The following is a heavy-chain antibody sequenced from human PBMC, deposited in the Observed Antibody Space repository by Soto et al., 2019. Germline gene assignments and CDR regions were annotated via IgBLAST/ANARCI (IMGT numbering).Heavy chain of an antibody. J-gene: IGHJ5*02. CDR3: ARDGIAAAGTSWFDP. Sequence: QVQLVQSGAEEKKPGASVKVSCKASGYTFTSHAMHWVRQAPGQRLEWMGWINAGNGNTKYSQKFQDRVPITTDTSXXTAYMELSSLRSEDTAVYYCARDGIAAAGTSWFDPWGQGTLVTVSS. CDR2: INAGNGNT. D-gene: IGHD6-13*01. CDR1: GYTFTSHA. V-gene: IGHV1-3*05.